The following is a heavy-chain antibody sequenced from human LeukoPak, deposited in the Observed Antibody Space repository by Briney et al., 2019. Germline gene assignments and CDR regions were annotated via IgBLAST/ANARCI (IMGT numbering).Heavy chain of an antibody. V-gene: IGHV4-61*08. Sequence: PSETLSLTCTVSGGSISSGDYYWSWIRQPPGKGLEWIGYIYYSGSTNYNPSLKSRVTISVDTSKNQFSLKLSSVTAADTAVYYCARHLAEGSYYYGMDVWGQGTTVTVSS. CDR3: ARHLAEGSYYYGMDV. J-gene: IGHJ6*02. CDR2: IYYSGST. CDR1: GGSISSGDYY. D-gene: IGHD3-10*01.